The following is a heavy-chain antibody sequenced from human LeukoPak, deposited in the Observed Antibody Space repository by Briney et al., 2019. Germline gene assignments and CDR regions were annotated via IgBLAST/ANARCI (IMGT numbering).Heavy chain of an antibody. V-gene: IGHV4-30-2*01. CDR3: ASSPFDDAFDI. CDR2: IYHSGST. D-gene: IGHD2/OR15-2a*01. J-gene: IGHJ3*02. CDR1: GGSISSGGYS. Sequence: SETLSLTCAVSGGSISSGGYSWSWIRQPPGKGLEWIGYIYHSGSTYYNPSLKSRVTISVDRSKNQFSLKLSSVTAADTAVYYCASSPFDDAFDIWGQGTMVTVSS.